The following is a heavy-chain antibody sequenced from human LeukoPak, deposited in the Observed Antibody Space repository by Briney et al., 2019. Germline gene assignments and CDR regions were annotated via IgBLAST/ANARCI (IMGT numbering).Heavy chain of an antibody. CDR3: ARGPSITMVRGVIIRSGAFDI. J-gene: IGHJ3*02. D-gene: IGHD3-10*01. CDR2: IYYSGST. CDR1: GGSLSSGGYY. V-gene: IGHV4-31*03. Sequence: SQTLSLTCTVSGGSLSSGGYYWSWIRQHPGKGLEWIVYIYYSGSTYYNPSLKSRVTISVDTSKNQFSLKLSSVTAADTAVYYCARGPSITMVRGVIIRSGAFDIWGQGTMVTVSS.